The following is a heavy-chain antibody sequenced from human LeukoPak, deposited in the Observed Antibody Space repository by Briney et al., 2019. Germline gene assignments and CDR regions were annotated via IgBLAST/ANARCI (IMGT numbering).Heavy chain of an antibody. CDR3: ARERPASASAFDI. V-gene: IGHV3-7*01. D-gene: IGHD3-10*01. J-gene: IGHJ3*02. Sequence: GSLSLSCAASGFTFSTYWMSWVRQAPGEGLEWVANMKYDGSDRYYVDSVKGRFTISRDNTKNSLYLQMNSLRVEDTAVYYCARERPASASAFDIWGQGTVVTVSS. CDR2: MKYDGSDR. CDR1: GFTFSTYW.